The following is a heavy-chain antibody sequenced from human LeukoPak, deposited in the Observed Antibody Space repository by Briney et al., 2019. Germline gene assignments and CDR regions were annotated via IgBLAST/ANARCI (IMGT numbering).Heavy chain of an antibody. J-gene: IGHJ3*02. CDR3: ARGAPIRGAFDI. CDR2: IYTSGST. V-gene: IGHV4-59*10. D-gene: IGHD2-2*02. Sequence: SETLSLTCAVYGGSISSYYWSWIRQPAGKGLEWIGRIYTSGSTNYNPSLKSRVTMSVDTSKNQFSLKLSSVTAADTAVYYCARGAPIRGAFDIWGQGTMVTVSS. CDR1: GGSISSYY.